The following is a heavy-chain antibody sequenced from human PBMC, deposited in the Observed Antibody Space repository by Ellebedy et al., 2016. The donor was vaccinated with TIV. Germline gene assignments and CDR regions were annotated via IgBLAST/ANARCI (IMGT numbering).Heavy chain of an antibody. V-gene: IGHV1-69*13. J-gene: IGHJ6*02. CDR3: ARGLSSSSYYYYGMDV. D-gene: IGHD6-13*01. Sequence: SVKVSXXASGGTFSSYAISWVRQAPGQGLEWMGGIIPIFGTANYAQKFQGRVTITADESTSTAYMELSSLRSEDTAVYYCARGLSSSSYYYYGMDVWGQGTTVTVSS. CDR1: GGTFSSYA. CDR2: IIPIFGTA.